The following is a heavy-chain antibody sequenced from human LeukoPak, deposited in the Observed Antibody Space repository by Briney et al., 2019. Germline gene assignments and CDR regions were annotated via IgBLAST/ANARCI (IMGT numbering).Heavy chain of an antibody. V-gene: IGHV3-11*01. CDR3: ARDQTPRSSVDF. CDR2: ISSSGSTI. J-gene: IGHJ2*01. Sequence: GGSLRLSCAASGFTFSNAWMSWVRQAPGKGLEWVSYISSSGSTIYYADSVKGRFTISRDNAKNSLYLQMNSLRAEDTAVYYCARDQTPRSSVDFWGRGTLVTVSS. D-gene: IGHD2/OR15-2a*01. CDR1: GFTFSNAW.